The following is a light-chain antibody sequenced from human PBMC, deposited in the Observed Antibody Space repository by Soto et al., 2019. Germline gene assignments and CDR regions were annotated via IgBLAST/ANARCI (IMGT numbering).Light chain of an antibody. Sequence: EIVLTQSPGTLSLSPGERATLSCRASQSVSSNYLAWYQQKPGQAPRLLIYDASSRATGIPDRFSGSGSGTDFTLTISRLEPEDFAMYYCQQYGHSPCTFGQGTQLEIK. CDR3: QQYGHSPCT. CDR1: QSVSSNY. J-gene: IGKJ2*02. CDR2: DAS. V-gene: IGKV3-20*01.